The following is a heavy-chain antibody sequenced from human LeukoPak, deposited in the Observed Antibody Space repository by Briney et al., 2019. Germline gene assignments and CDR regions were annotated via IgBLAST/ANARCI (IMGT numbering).Heavy chain of an antibody. CDR2: ISGSGGST. Sequence: GGSLRLSCAVSGIALSNYGMTWVRQAPGKGLEWVAGISGSGGSTNYADSVKGRFTISRDSPKNTLFLQMNSLRAEDTAVYFCAKRGVVIRVILVGFHREAYYFDSWGQGALVTVSS. V-gene: IGHV3-23*01. D-gene: IGHD2-21*01. CDR3: AKRGVVIRVILVGFHREAYYFDS. CDR1: GIALSNYG. J-gene: IGHJ4*02.